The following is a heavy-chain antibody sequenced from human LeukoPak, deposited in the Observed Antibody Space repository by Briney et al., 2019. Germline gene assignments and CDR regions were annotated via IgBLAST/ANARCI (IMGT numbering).Heavy chain of an antibody. Sequence: GGSLRLSCAASGFTFSDHYMDWVRQAPGKGLEWLARSRDKAKSYSTEHAASVKGRFTISRDNSKNSLYLQMNSLKTGDTAVYYCARRSNSYYTFDFWGQGTLVTVSS. V-gene: IGHV3-72*01. D-gene: IGHD1-26*01. CDR3: ARRSNSYYTFDF. CDR2: SRDKAKSYST. CDR1: GFTFSDHY. J-gene: IGHJ4*02.